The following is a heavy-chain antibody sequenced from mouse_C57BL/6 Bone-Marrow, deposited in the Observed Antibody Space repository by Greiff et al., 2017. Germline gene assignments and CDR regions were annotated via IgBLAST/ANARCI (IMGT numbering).Heavy chain of an antibody. CDR2: IYPGSGST. Sequence: VQLQQPGAELVKPGASVKMSCKASGYTFTSYWITWVKQRPGQGLEWIGDIYPGSGSTNYNEKLKSKATLTVDTSSSTAYMQLSSLTSEDSAVYYCARKGNDGYYGGFAYWGQGTLVTVSA. J-gene: IGHJ3*01. D-gene: IGHD2-3*01. V-gene: IGHV1-55*01. CDR3: ARKGNDGYYGGFAY. CDR1: GYTFTSYW.